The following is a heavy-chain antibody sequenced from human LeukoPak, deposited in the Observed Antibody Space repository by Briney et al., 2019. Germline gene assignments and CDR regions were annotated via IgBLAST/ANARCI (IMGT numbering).Heavy chain of an antibody. V-gene: IGHV3-33*01. Sequence: GSLRLSCAASGFTFSSYGMHWIRQAPGKGLEWVAVIWYDGSNKYYADSVKGRFTISRDNSKNTLYLQMNSLRAEDTAVYYCARESIAAAGGSFDYWGQGTLVTVSS. CDR2: IWYDGSNK. CDR3: ARESIAAAGGSFDY. CDR1: GFTFSSYG. J-gene: IGHJ4*02. D-gene: IGHD6-13*01.